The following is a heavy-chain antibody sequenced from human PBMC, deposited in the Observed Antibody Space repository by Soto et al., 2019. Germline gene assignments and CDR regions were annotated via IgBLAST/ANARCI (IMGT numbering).Heavy chain of an antibody. CDR3: ATSIAETYGMDV. CDR2: IYYSGST. V-gene: IGHV4-31*03. J-gene: IGHJ6*02. CDR1: GGSISSGGYY. Sequence: SETLSLTCTVSGGSISSGGYYWSWIRQHPGKGLEWIGYIYYSGSTYYNPSLKSRVTISVDTSKNQFSLKLSSVTAADTAVYYCATSIAETYGMDVWGQGTTVTVSS. D-gene: IGHD6-6*01.